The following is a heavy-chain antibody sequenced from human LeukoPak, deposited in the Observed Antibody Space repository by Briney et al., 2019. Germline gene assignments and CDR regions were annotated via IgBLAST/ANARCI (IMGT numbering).Heavy chain of an antibody. CDR2: MSGSGDST. CDR3: AKDYYASGTYYDYDSFDL. CDR1: GFTSSTYV. V-gene: IGHV3-23*01. J-gene: IGHJ3*01. Sequence: GGALRLSCAASGFTSSTYVMSWVRHAPGKGLEWVSGMSGSGDSTYYADSVKGRFTISRDNSKNTLYLQMNSLRAEDTAVYFCAKDYYASGTYYDYDSFDLWGQGTMVTVSS. D-gene: IGHD3-10*01.